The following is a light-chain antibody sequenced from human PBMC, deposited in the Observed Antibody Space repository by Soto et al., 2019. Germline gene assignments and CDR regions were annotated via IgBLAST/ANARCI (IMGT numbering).Light chain of an antibody. CDR2: EVN. J-gene: IGLJ1*01. V-gene: IGLV2-14*01. Sequence: QSVLTQPASVSGSPGQSITISCTGTSSDVGAYNFVSCYQQYPGKAPKVMIYEVNNRPSGVSNRFSGSKSGNTASLTISGLQAEDEADYYCSSFTRSSTYVFGSGTKVTVL. CDR3: SSFTRSSTYV. CDR1: SSDVGAYNF.